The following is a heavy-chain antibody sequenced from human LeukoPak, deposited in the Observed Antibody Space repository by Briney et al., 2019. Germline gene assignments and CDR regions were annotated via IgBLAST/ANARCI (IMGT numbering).Heavy chain of an antibody. CDR2: INPNSGGT. V-gene: IGHV1-2*02. CDR3: ARSKGSGSYFFPTLFDY. Sequence: ASVKVSCKTSGYTFIGYYMHWVRQAPGQGLEWMGWINPNSGGTNYAQKFQGGVTMTRDTSISTAYMELSRLRSDDTAVYYCARSKGSGSYFFPTLFDYWGQGTLVTVSS. CDR1: GYTFIGYY. D-gene: IGHD3-10*01. J-gene: IGHJ4*02.